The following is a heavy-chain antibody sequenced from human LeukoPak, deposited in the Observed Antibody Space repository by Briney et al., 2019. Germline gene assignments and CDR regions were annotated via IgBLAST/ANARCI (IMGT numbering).Heavy chain of an antibody. CDR1: GFIFGNYR. J-gene: IGHJ5*02. CDR2: INSGGSGT. Sequence: GGPLRLSCATSGFIFGNYRMHWVRQAPGKGLVWVSRINSGGSGTDYAESVKGRFTISRDNAKNTLYLHMSSLRVEDTAVYYCARDMNGLTWGQGTLVTASS. D-gene: IGHD1-1*01. V-gene: IGHV3-74*01. CDR3: ARDMNGLT.